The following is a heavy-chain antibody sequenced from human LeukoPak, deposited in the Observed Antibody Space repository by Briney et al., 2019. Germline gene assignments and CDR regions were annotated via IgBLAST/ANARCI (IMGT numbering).Heavy chain of an antibody. Sequence: HPSETLSLTCAVYGGSFSGYYWSWIRQPPGKGLEWIGEINHSGSTNYNPSLKSRVTISVDTSKNQFSLKLSSVTAADTAVYYCARGGLPLWFGELITPYFDYWGQGTLVTVSS. V-gene: IGHV4-34*01. CDR3: ARGGLPLWFGELITPYFDY. CDR1: GGSFSGYY. D-gene: IGHD3-10*01. J-gene: IGHJ4*02. CDR2: INHSGST.